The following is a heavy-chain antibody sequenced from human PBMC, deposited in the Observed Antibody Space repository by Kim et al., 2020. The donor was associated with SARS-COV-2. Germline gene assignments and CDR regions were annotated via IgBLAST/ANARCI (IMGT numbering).Heavy chain of an antibody. V-gene: IGHV3-30*07. D-gene: IGHD3-22*01. Sequence: SVKGRFTISRDNSKNALYLQMNSLRTEDTAVYYCARSLQYYYDSSDEADYWGQGTLVTVSS. J-gene: IGHJ4*02. CDR3: ARSLQYYYDSSDEADY.